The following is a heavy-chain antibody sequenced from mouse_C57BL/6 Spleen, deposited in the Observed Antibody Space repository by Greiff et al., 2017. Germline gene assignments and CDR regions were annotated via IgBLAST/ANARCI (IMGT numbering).Heavy chain of an antibody. CDR1: GFTFSSYA. CDR2: ISDGGSYT. J-gene: IGHJ4*01. Sequence: EVKLMESGGGLVKPGGSLKLSCAASGFTFSSYAMSWVRQTPEKRLEWVATISDGGSYTYYPDNVKGRFNISRDNAKNNLYLQMSQLTSEDTARYYCARDSPTGAMDDWGQGTSVTVSS. D-gene: IGHD3-2*01. V-gene: IGHV5-4*01. CDR3: ARDSPTGAMDD.